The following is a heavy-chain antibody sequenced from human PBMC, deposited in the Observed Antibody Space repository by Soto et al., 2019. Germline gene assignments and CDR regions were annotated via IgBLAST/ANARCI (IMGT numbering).Heavy chain of an antibody. D-gene: IGHD6-19*01. CDR1: GFTFDDYA. Sequence: EVQLVESGGGLVQPGRSLSLSCAASGFTFDDYAMHWVRQAPGKGLEWVSGISWNSNSIGYADSVKGRFTISRDNAKNSLDLQMNSLRVDDTALYYCAKDGGGGWYNDAYYYYGMDVWGQGTTVTVSS. CDR2: ISWNSNSI. CDR3: AKDGGGGWYNDAYYYYGMDV. V-gene: IGHV3-9*01. J-gene: IGHJ6*02.